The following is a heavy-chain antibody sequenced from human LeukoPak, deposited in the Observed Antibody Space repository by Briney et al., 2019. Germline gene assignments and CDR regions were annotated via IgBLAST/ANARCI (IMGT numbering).Heavy chain of an antibody. J-gene: IGHJ3*02. CDR2: ISSSSSYI. Sequence: GGSLRLSCAASGFTFSSYSMNWVRQAPGRGLEWVSSISSSSSYIYYADSVKGRFTISRDNAKNSLYLQMNSLRAEDTAVYYCASPPVEVTAIWVMAFDIWGQGTMVTVSS. CDR3: ASPPVEVTAIWVMAFDI. CDR1: GFTFSSYS. V-gene: IGHV3-21*01. D-gene: IGHD2-21*02.